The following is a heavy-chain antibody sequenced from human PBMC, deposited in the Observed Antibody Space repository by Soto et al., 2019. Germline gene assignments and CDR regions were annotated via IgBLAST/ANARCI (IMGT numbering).Heavy chain of an antibody. D-gene: IGHD2-15*01. CDR3: AAGGGGSRY. CDR1: GYTFISYA. Sequence: QVQLVQSGAEVKKPGASLKVSCKASGYTFISYAMHWVRQAPGHSLEWMGWINAGNGDTRYSQTFQGRVSFTRDTSASTAYMELSSLTSEDTAIYYCAAGGGGSRYWGQGTLVTVSS. V-gene: IGHV1-3*01. J-gene: IGHJ4*02. CDR2: INAGNGDT.